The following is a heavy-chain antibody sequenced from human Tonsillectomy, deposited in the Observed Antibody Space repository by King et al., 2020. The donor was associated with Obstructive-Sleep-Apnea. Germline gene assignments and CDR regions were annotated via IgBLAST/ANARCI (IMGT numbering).Heavy chain of an antibody. D-gene: IGHD2-2*01. V-gene: IGHV4-31*03. CDR3: ARGYCSSTSCSQLFDP. CDR1: GGSISSGGYY. Sequence: QLQESGPGLVKPSQTLSLTCTASGGSISSGGYYWSWIRQHPGKGLEWIGYIYYSGSTYYNPSLKSRVTISVDTSKNQFSLKLSSVTAADTAVYYCARGYCSSTSCSQLFDPWAREPWSPSPQ. J-gene: IGHJ5*02. CDR2: IYYSGST.